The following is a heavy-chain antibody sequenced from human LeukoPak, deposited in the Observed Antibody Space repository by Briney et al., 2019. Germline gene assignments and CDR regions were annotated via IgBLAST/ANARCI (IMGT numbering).Heavy chain of an antibody. D-gene: IGHD3-10*01. J-gene: IGHJ6*03. V-gene: IGHV3-21*01. CDR1: GFTFGDYA. Sequence: GGSLRLSCTASGFTFGDYAMSWFRQAPGKGLEWVSSITSSSNYIYYADSVKGRFTISRDNAKNSLYLQMNSLRAEDTAVYYCARDRRGYYGSGSYYWHYYYMDVWGKGTTVTVSS. CDR2: ITSSSNYI. CDR3: ARDRRGYYGSGSYYWHYYYMDV.